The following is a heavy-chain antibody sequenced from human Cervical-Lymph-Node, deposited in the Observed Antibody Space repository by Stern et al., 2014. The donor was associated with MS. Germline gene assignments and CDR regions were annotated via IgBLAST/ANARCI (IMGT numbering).Heavy chain of an antibody. D-gene: IGHD2/OR15-2a*01. CDR2: IQSTGST. CDR1: GDTISSATW. V-gene: IGHV4-4*02. CDR3: ARAHFRLAXXXXX. Sequence: QVQLQESGPTLVKPAGTLSLTCAVSGDTISSATWWWWVHQPPGKGLEWVGEIQSTGSTNYNPSVKSRVTMSKDKAKNKLYLQMNSVTAADTALYYCARAHFRLAXXXXXWGXXTAVTVSS. J-gene: IGHJ6*01.